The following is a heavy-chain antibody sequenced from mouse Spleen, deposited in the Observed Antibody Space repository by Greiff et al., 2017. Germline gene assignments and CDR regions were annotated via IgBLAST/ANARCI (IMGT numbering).Heavy chain of an antibody. CDR1: GFTFSSYA. CDR3: ARDKGGIYYDYDGYFDV. CDR2: ISDGGSYT. Sequence: EVRLVESGGGLVKPGGSLKLSCAASGFTFSSYAMSWVRQTPEKRLEWVATISDGGSYTYYPDNVKGRFTISRDNAKNNLYLQMSHLKSEDTAMYYCARDKGGIYYDYDGYFDVWGTGTTVTVSS. J-gene: IGHJ1*03. V-gene: IGHV5-4*01. D-gene: IGHD2-4*01.